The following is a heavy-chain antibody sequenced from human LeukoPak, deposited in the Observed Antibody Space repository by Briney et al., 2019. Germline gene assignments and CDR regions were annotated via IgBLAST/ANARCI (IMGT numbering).Heavy chain of an antibody. CDR1: GGSISSYY. J-gene: IGHJ4*02. CDR2: IYYSGST. CDR3: ARVEQWLGYYFDY. V-gene: IGHV4-59*01. D-gene: IGHD6-19*01. Sequence: SETLSLTCTVSGGSISSYYWSWIRQPPGKGLEWIGYIYYSGSTNYNPSLKSRVTISVDTSKKQFSLKLSSVTAADTAVYYCARVEQWLGYYFDYWGQGTLVTVSS.